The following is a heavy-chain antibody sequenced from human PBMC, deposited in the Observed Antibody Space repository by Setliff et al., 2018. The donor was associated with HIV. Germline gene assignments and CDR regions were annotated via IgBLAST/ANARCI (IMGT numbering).Heavy chain of an antibody. CDR2: INHSGST. J-gene: IGHJ4*02. CDR3: ARHISPDMDNFWSGYRGYLDY. V-gene: IGHV4-34*01. CDR1: SGSMRSFY. D-gene: IGHD3-3*01. Sequence: PSETLSLTCNVSSGSMRSFYWSWVRQPPGKELEWIGDINHSGSTNYNPSLKSRVTISVDTSKNQFSLRLSSVTAADTAVYYCARHISPDMDNFWSGYRGYLDYWGQGTLVTVSS.